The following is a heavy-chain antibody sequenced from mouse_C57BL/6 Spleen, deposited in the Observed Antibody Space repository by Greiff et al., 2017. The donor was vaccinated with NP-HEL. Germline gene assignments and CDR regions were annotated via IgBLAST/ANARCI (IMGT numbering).Heavy chain of an antibody. CDR3: ARDRGDGYYAMDY. CDR1: GYSITSGYD. CDR2: ISYSGST. D-gene: IGHD2-3*01. J-gene: IGHJ4*01. V-gene: IGHV3-1*01. Sequence: EVQRVESGPGMVKPSQSLSLTCTVTGYSITSGYDWHWIRHFPGNKLEWMGYISYSGSTNYNPSLKSRISITHDTSKNHFFLKLNSVTTEDTATYYCARDRGDGYYAMDYWGQGTSVTVSS.